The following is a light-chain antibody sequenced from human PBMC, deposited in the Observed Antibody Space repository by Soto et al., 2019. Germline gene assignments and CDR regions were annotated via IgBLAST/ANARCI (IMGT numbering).Light chain of an antibody. Sequence: DIVMTQSPDSLAVSLGERATINCKSSQSVFDSSNNKNYLAWYQQKPGQPPRLLISWASTRESGVPDRFSGSGSGTDFTLTISSLQAEDVAVYYCQHYLSIPYTFGQGTKLEIK. CDR2: WAS. V-gene: IGKV4-1*01. CDR1: QSVFDSSNNKNY. CDR3: QHYLSIPYT. J-gene: IGKJ2*01.